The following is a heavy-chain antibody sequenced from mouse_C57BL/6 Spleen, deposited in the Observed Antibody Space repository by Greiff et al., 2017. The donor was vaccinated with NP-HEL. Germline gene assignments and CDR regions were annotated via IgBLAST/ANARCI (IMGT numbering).Heavy chain of an antibody. J-gene: IGHJ1*03. CDR1: GYTFTSYT. V-gene: IGHV1-4*01. D-gene: IGHD1-1*01. CDR2: INPSSGYT. Sequence: VQLQESGAELARPGASVKMSCKASGYTFTSYTMHWVKQRPGQGLEWIGYINPSSGYTKYNQKFKDKATLTADKSSSTAYMQLSSLTSEDSAVYYCARNYGEWYFDVWGTGTTVTVSS. CDR3: ARNYGEWYFDV.